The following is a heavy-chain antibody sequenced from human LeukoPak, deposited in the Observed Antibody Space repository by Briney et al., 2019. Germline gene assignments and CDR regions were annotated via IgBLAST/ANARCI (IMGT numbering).Heavy chain of an antibody. Sequence: GASVKVSCKASGYNFVGYYLHWVRQAPGQGLEWMAWIDPYTGNTHYAQKFQGRITVTSDTSLSTTYMELNWLTSDDTALYYCAREYSASEHWGQGTLVTVSS. CDR1: GYNFVGYY. D-gene: IGHD5-12*01. CDR2: IDPYTGNT. V-gene: IGHV1-2*02. J-gene: IGHJ1*01. CDR3: AREYSASEH.